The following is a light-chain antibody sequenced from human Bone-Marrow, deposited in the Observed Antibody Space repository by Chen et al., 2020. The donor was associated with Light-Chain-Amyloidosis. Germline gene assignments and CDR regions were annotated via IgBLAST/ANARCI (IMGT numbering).Light chain of an antibody. Sequence: NFMLTQPHSVSESPGTTVIISCTRSSGSIATNYVQWYQQRPGSSPTTVIYEDDQRPSWVPARFSGSIDRSSNSASLTISGLKTEDEADYYCQSYQGSSQGVFGGGTKLTVL. J-gene: IGLJ3*02. CDR2: EDD. CDR3: QSYQGSSQGV. CDR1: SGSIATNY. V-gene: IGLV6-57*01.